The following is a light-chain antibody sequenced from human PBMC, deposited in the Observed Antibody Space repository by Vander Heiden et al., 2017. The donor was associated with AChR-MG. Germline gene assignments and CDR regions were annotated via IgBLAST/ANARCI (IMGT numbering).Light chain of an antibody. Sequence: QSALTQPRSVSGSPGQSVTISCTGTTSDVGGYNYVSWYQPYPGKAPKLMIYDVSKRPSGVPDRFSGSKSGNTASLTISGLQAEDEADYHCCSYAGTSWVFGGGTKLTVL. CDR2: DVS. J-gene: IGLJ3*02. V-gene: IGLV2-11*01. CDR1: TSDVGGYNY. CDR3: CSYAGTSWV.